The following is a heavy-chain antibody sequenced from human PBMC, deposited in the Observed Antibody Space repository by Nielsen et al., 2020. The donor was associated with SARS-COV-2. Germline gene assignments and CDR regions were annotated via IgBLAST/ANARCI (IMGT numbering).Heavy chain of an antibody. V-gene: IGHV3-74*01. J-gene: IGHJ4*02. D-gene: IGHD3-10*01. CDR2: ILSDGSTI. CDR3: ARDFYGSGSFPDY. CDR1: GFTVSTHG. Sequence: GESLKISCEGSGFTVSTHGMHWVRQAPGKGLVWVSHILSDGSTINYADSVRGRFTISRDNAKNTLYLQMNSLRAEDTAVYYCARDFYGSGSFPDYWGQGTLVTVSS.